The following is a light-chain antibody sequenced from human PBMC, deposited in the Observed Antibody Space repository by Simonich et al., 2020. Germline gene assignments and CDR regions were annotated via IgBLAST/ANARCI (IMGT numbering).Light chain of an antibody. V-gene: IGKV1-6*01. Sequence: AIQTTQSPSSLSAPVGDRVTITCRASKGIRNDLGWYQQKPGKAPKLLIYAASSLQSGGPSRFSGSGSGTDFTLTISSLQPEDFATYYCLQDYNYPVFGPGTKVDIK. CDR2: AAS. CDR1: KGIRND. CDR3: LQDYNYPV. J-gene: IGKJ3*01.